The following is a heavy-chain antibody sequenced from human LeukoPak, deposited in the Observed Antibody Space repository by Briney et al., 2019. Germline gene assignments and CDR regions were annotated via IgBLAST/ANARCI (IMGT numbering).Heavy chain of an antibody. CDR3: VKGGYDYIEIAYFDY. J-gene: IGHJ4*02. D-gene: IGHD5-12*01. V-gene: IGHV3-23*01. CDR2: IIGSNGAT. Sequence: GGSLRLSCAASGFTFSNYAMNWVRQAPGKGLEWVSPIIGSNGATFYADSVKGRFTISRDTSKNTLYLQMNSLRAEDTAVYYCVKGGYDYIEIAYFDYWGQGALVTVSS. CDR1: GFTFSNYA.